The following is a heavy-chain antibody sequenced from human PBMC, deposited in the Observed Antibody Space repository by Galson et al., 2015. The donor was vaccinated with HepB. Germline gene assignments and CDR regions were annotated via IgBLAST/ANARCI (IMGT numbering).Heavy chain of an antibody. CDR1: GFSFTSYG. CDR3: ARAQITMSVGYFGY. D-gene: IGHD3-22*01. Sequence: SLRLSCAASGFSFTSYGMHWVRQAPGKGLEWVAGIWYDGSDKYYGDSVKGRFTISRDNSNNMLHLQMNSLRAEDTAVYYCARAQITMSVGYFGYWGQGTLVTVSS. J-gene: IGHJ4*02. V-gene: IGHV3-33*01. CDR2: IWYDGSDK.